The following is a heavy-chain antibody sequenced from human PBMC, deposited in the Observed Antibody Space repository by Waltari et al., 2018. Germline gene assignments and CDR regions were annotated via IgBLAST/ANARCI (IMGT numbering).Heavy chain of an antibody. CDR2: ISGSVSDI. D-gene: IGHD5-18*01. CDR1: GFTFSDFY. J-gene: IGHJ4*02. Sequence: QVHLVESGGGLVKPGGSLRLSCAASGFTFSDFYMSWIRQSPGKGLEWISYISGSVSDIYYADSLNGRFTISRDNAKNTLYLQLNSLRAEDTAFYYCARDGEIQLTGGGANYWGQGTLVSVSS. CDR3: ARDGEIQLTGGGANY. V-gene: IGHV3-11*04.